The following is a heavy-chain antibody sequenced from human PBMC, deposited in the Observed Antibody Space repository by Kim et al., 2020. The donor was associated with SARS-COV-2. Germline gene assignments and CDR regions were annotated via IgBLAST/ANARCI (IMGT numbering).Heavy chain of an antibody. CDR1: GGSISSYY. J-gene: IGHJ5*02. CDR2: IYYSGST. Sequence: SETLSLTCTVSGGSISSYYWSWIRQPPWKGLEWIGYIYYSGSTNYNPSLKSRVTISVDTSKNQFSLKLSSVTAADTAVYYCARAGRITIFGVVGWFDPWGQGTLVTVSS. CDR3: ARAGRITIFGVVGWFDP. D-gene: IGHD3-3*01. V-gene: IGHV4-59*01.